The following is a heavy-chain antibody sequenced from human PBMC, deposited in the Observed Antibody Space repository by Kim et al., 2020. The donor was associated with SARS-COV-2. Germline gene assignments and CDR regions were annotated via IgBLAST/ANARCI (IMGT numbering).Heavy chain of an antibody. CDR3: AREDVNGFVNY. J-gene: IGHJ4*02. CDR2: S. Sequence: SDDAVSMKSRITINPNTSKNQFSLQLNSVTPEDTAVYYCAREDVNGFVNYWGPGTLVTVSS. V-gene: IGHV6-1*01. D-gene: IGHD2-8*01.